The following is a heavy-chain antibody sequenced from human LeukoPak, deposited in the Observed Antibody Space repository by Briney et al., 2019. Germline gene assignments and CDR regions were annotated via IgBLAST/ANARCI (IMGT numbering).Heavy chain of an antibody. CDR3: AREASGGYWDDY. CDR2: IIPIFGTA. J-gene: IGHJ4*02. Sequence: SVTVSCKASGGTFSSYAISWVRQAPGQGLEWMGGIIPIFGTANYAQKFQGRVTITADESTSTAYMELSSLRSEDTAVYYCAREASGGYWDDYWGQGTLVTVSS. V-gene: IGHV1-69*01. CDR1: GGTFSSYA. D-gene: IGHD2-21*02.